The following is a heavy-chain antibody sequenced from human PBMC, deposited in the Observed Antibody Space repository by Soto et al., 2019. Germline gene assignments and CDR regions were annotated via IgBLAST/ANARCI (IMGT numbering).Heavy chain of an antibody. D-gene: IGHD3-3*01. Sequence: ASVKVSCKASGYTFTSYGISWVRQAPGQGLEWMGWISAYNGNTNYAQKLQGRVTMTTDTSTSTAYMELRSLRSDDTAVSYCAGDRAEWLLYLGCDYGGQGTLVT. CDR2: ISAYNGNT. V-gene: IGHV1-18*01. J-gene: IGHJ4*02. CDR3: AGDRAEWLLYLGCDY. CDR1: GYTFTSYG.